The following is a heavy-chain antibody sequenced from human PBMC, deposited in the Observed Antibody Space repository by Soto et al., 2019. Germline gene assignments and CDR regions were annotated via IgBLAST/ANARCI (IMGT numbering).Heavy chain of an antibody. V-gene: IGHV4-59*01. CDR1: GGSMSSYY. Sequence: PSETLSLTCIVSGGSMSSYYWSWIRQPPGKGLEWIGFISSTGNTNYNPSLKSRLTISVDTSKNHFSLRLSSVTAADTAVYYCARTFPYDVARFDYWGQGALVTVSS. J-gene: IGHJ4*02. CDR2: ISSTGNT. D-gene: IGHD3-16*01. CDR3: ARTFPYDVARFDY.